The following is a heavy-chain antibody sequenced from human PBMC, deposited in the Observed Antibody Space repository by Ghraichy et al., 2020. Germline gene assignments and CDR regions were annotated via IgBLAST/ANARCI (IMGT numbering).Heavy chain of an antibody. D-gene: IGHD3-22*01. Sequence: SETLSLTCTVSGGSISSSSYYWGWIRQPPGKGLEWIGSIYYSGSTYYNPSLKSRVTISVDTSKNQFSLKLSSVTAADTAVYYCARPVGGYYYDSSGPSPPLDAFDIWGQGTIVTVSS. CDR2: IYYSGST. V-gene: IGHV4-39*01. CDR1: GGSISSSSYY. CDR3: ARPVGGYYYDSSGPSPPLDAFDI. J-gene: IGHJ3*02.